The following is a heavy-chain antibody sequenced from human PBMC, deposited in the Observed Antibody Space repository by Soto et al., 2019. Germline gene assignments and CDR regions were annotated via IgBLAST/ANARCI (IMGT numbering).Heavy chain of an antibody. Sequence: GASVKVSCKASGYTFTSYGISWVRQAPGQGLEWMGWISAYNGNTNYAQKLQGRVTMTTDTSTSTAYMELRSLRSDDTAVYYCARVRYSSGRYWFDPWGQGTLVTVSS. CDR2: ISAYNGNT. CDR3: ARVRYSSGRYWFDP. V-gene: IGHV1-18*01. D-gene: IGHD6-19*01. CDR1: GYTFTSYG. J-gene: IGHJ5*02.